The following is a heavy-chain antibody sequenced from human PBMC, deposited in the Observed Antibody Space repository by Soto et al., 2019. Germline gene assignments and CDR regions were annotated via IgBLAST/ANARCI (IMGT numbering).Heavy chain of an antibody. CDR2: IYYSGST. J-gene: IGHJ6*03. V-gene: IGHV4-31*03. CDR1: GGSISSGGYY. CDR3: ARSLYCDYYYYYYMDV. Sequence: SETLSLTCTVSGGSISSGGYYWSWIRQHPGKGLEWIGYIYYSGSTYYNPSLKSRVTISVDTSKNQFSLKLSSVTAADTAVYYCARSLYCDYYYYYYMDVWGKGTTVTVSS. D-gene: IGHD3-16*01.